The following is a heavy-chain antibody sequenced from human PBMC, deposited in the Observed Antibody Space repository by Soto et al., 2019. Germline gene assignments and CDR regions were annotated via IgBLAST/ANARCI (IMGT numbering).Heavy chain of an antibody. D-gene: IGHD3-22*01. V-gene: IGHV4-31*03. J-gene: IGHJ4*02. CDR1: GGSISSGGYY. Sequence: PSETLSLTCTVSGGSISSGGYYWSWIRQHPGKGLEWIGYIYYSGSTYYNPSLKSRVTISVDTSKNQFSLKLSSVTAADTAVYYCAKDPTSYDSSAQFDSWGQGTLVTVSS. CDR2: IYYSGST. CDR3: AKDPTSYDSSAQFDS.